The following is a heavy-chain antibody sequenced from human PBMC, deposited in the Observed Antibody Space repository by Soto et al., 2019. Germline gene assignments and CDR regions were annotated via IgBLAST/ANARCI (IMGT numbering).Heavy chain of an antibody. CDR1: GYTFRNYD. D-gene: IGHD5-12*01. Sequence: QVQLVQSGAEVKRPGASVKVSCKASGYTFRNYDVAWVRRAPGHGLEWMGGISISKGKTYYQESLQGRVTMTMDTGTTTAYMEVRSLRSDDTAVYYCARKGYIGIFGLDVWGQGTTVTVSS. CDR2: ISISKGKT. J-gene: IGHJ6*02. CDR3: ARKGYIGIFGLDV. V-gene: IGHV1-18*01.